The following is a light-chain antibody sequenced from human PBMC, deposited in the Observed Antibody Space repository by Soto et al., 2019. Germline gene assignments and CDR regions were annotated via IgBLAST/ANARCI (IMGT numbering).Light chain of an antibody. J-gene: IGLJ7*01. Sequence: QSVLTQPHSASGTPGQRVTISCSGSSSNIGSNTVNWYQQLPGTAPKPLIYSNNQRPSVVPDRFSGSKSGTSASLAISGLQSEDEADYYCAAWDYSLKGDVFGGRTQLTVL. CDR1: SSNIGSNT. CDR3: AAWDYSLKGDV. V-gene: IGLV1-44*01. CDR2: SNN.